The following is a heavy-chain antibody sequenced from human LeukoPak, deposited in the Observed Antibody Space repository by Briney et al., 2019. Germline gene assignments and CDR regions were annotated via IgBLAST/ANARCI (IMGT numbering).Heavy chain of an antibody. D-gene: IGHD5-18*01. V-gene: IGHV3-21*01. J-gene: IGHJ5*02. CDR1: GFTFSSYS. CDR3: AREMRSGYSYGS. CDR2: ISSSSSYI. Sequence: RSGGSLRLSCAASGFTFSSYSMNWVRQAPGKGLEWVSSISSSSSYIYYADSVKGRFTISRDNAKNSLYLQMNSLRAEDTAVYYCAREMRSGYSYGSWGQGTLVTVSS.